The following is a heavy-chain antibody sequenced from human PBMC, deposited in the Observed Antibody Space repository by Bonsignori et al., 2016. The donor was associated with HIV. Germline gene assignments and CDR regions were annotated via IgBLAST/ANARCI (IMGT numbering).Heavy chain of an antibody. CDR2: INPSGGST. CDR3: ARDRSAYCGGDCYSDY. D-gene: IGHD2-21*01. J-gene: IGHJ4*02. V-gene: IGHV1-46*01. Sequence: WVRQAPGQGLEWMGIINPSGGSTSYAQKFQGRVTMTRDTSTSTVYMELSSLRSEDTAVYYCARDRSAYCGGDCYSDYWAREPGHRLL.